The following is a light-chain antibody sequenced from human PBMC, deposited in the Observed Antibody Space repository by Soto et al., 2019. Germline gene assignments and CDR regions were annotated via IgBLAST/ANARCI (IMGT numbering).Light chain of an antibody. CDR2: STS. CDR1: TGAVTNGYY. J-gene: IGLJ3*02. Sequence: QAVVTQEPSLTVSPGGTVTLTCASSTGAVTNGYYPSWFQQKPGQAPRALIYSTSNKYSWTPARFSGSLLGGKAALTLSGVQPEDEAEYYCLLYFDGAQPWVFGGGTKLTVL. CDR3: LLYFDGAQPWV. V-gene: IGLV7-43*01.